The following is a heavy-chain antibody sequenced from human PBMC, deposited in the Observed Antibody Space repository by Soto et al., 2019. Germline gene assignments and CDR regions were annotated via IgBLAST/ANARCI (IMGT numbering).Heavy chain of an antibody. CDR1: GGSISSSIYY. CDR2: IFYSGST. Sequence: PSETLSLTCTVSGGSISSSIYYGGWIRRPPGKGLEWIGSIFYSGSTYYNPSLKSRVTISVDTSKNQFSLKLYSVTAADTAMYYVARRIVAPEPFDYWGQRTPVPVSS. V-gene: IGHV4-39*01. CDR3: ARRIVAPEPFDY. J-gene: IGHJ4*02. D-gene: IGHD5-12*01.